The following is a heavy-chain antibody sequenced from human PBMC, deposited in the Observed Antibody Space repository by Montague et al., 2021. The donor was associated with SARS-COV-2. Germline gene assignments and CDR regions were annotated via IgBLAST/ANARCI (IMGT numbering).Heavy chain of an antibody. Sequence: SLRLSCAASGFSFNNFAMHWVRQAPGQGLEWVAVISYEGSIQYYADSVKGRFAFSRDWSKNTLYLQMSSLRPEDTAVYYCAKDATIFWFERGRGTFDNWGRGTLVAVSS. D-gene: IGHD3-10*01. V-gene: IGHV3-30*18. J-gene: IGHJ4*02. CDR2: ISYEGSIQ. CDR1: GFSFNNFA. CDR3: AKDATIFWFERGRGTFDN.